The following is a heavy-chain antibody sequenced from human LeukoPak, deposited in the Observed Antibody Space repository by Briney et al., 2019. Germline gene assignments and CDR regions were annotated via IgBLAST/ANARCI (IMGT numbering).Heavy chain of an antibody. V-gene: IGHV3-21*01. CDR1: GFTFSSYS. Sequence: PGGSLRLSCAASGFTFSSYSMNWVRQAPGKGLEWVSSISSSSSYIYYADSVKGRFTISRDNAKNSLYLQMNSLRAEDTAVYYCARECVVVPAAIYWFDPWGQGTLVTASS. CDR2: ISSSSSYI. J-gene: IGHJ5*02. D-gene: IGHD2-2*02. CDR3: ARECVVVPAAIYWFDP.